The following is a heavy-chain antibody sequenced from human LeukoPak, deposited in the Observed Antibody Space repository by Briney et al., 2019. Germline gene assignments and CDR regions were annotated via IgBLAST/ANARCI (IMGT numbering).Heavy chain of an antibody. D-gene: IGHD1-26*01. Sequence: PGGSLRLSCAASRFTFSTYWMGWVRQAPGKGLEWVATIQQDGSVQHYLGSVKGRFTISRDNGKNSLYLQMNTLRAEDTAVYYCAGARGWEFSSWGQGTLVTVSS. CDR1: RFTFSTYW. V-gene: IGHV3-7*01. CDR3: AGARGWEFSS. J-gene: IGHJ5*02. CDR2: IQQDGSVQ.